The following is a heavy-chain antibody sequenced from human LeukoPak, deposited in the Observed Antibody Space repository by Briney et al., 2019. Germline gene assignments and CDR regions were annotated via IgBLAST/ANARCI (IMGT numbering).Heavy chain of an antibody. CDR2: ISSSGSTI. J-gene: IGHJ6*04. CDR3: AELGITMIGGV. CDR1: GFAFSSYE. Sequence: GGSLRLSCAAAGFAFSSYEMNWVRQAPGKGLEWVSYISSSGSTIYHADSVKGRFTISRDNAKNSLYLQMNSLRAEDTAVYYCAELGITMIGGVWGKGTTVTISS. D-gene: IGHD3-10*02. V-gene: IGHV3-48*03.